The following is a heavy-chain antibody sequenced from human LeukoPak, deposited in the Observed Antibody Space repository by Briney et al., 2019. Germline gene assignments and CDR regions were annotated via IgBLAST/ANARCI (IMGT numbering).Heavy chain of an antibody. CDR2: ISTSSRYI. V-gene: IGHV3-21*01. D-gene: IGHD3-22*01. Sequence: PGGSLRLSCAASGFDVITNYMNWVRQAPGKGLEWVSSISTSSRYIYYADSVKGRFTISRDNAKNSLYLQMNSLRAEDTAVYYCASAPAYESSGYYPWYFDYWGQGTLVTVSS. J-gene: IGHJ4*02. CDR1: GFDVITNY. CDR3: ASAPAYESSGYYPWYFDY.